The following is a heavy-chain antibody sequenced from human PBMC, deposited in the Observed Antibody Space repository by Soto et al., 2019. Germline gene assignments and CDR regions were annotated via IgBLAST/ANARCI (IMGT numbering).Heavy chain of an antibody. CDR2: INAGNGNT. J-gene: IGHJ4*02. CDR3: ARAVAVPVDFYY. CDR1: GYTFTGYA. D-gene: IGHD6-19*01. Sequence: QVQLVQSGAEEKKPGASVKVSCKASGYTFTGYAMHWVRQAPGQRLEWMGWINAGNGNTKYSQKFQGRVTITRDTSVSTGYMELSSLRSENTAVYYCARAVAVPVDFYYWGEGTLVTVSS. V-gene: IGHV1-3*05.